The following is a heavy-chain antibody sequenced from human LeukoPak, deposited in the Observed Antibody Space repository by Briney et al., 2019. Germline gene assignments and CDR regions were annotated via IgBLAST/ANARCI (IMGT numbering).Heavy chain of an antibody. CDR2: INSDGSST. D-gene: IGHD1-26*01. J-gene: IGHJ4*02. Sequence: PGGSLRLSCAASGFTFSSYWMHWVRQAPGKGLVWVSHINSDGSSTNYADPVKGRFTISRDNAKNTLYLHVNSLRAEDTAVYYCARVGRGREILPDYWGQGTLVTVSS. V-gene: IGHV3-74*01. CDR3: ARVGRGREILPDY. CDR1: GFTFSSYW.